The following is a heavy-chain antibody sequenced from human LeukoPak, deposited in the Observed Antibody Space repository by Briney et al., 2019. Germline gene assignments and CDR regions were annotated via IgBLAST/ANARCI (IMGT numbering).Heavy chain of an antibody. CDR3: AKLARYYYGSSGYYNY. Sequence: GGSLRLSCAASGFTFSSYAMSWVRQAPGKGLEWVSAISGSGGSTYYADSVKGRFTISRDNSKNTLYLQMNGLRAEDTAVYYCAKLARYYYGSSGYYNYWGQGTLVTVSS. J-gene: IGHJ4*02. CDR2: ISGSGGST. V-gene: IGHV3-23*01. CDR1: GFTFSSYA. D-gene: IGHD3-22*01.